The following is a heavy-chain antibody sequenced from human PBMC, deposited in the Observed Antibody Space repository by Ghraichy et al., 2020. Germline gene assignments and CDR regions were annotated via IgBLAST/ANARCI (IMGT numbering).Heavy chain of an antibody. J-gene: IGHJ4*02. CDR2: ISYDGSNK. Sequence: LSLTCAASGFTFSSYGMHWVRQAPGKGLEWVAFISYDGSNKYYADSVKGRFTISRDNSKNTLFLQMNSLRAEDTAVYYCAGIAAAGYFDYWGQGTLVTVSS. CDR3: AGIAAAGYFDY. D-gene: IGHD6-25*01. V-gene: IGHV3-30*03. CDR1: GFTFSSYG.